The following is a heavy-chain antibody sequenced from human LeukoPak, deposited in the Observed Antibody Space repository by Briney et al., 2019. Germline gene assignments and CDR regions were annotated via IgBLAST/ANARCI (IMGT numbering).Heavy chain of an antibody. J-gene: IGHJ4*02. CDR3: TRGQDGYDDY. D-gene: IGHD5-24*01. Sequence: SETLSLTCAVYGGSFSGYYWSWIRQPPGKGLEWIGEINHSGSTNYNPSLKSRVTMSVDTSKNQFSLKMSSVTAADTAVYYCTRGQDGYDDYWGQGTLVTVSS. CDR1: GGSFSGYY. V-gene: IGHV4-34*01. CDR2: INHSGST.